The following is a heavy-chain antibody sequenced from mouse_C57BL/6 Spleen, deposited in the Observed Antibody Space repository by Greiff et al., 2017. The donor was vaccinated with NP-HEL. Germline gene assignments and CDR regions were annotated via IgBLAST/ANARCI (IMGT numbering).Heavy chain of an antibody. D-gene: IGHD5-1*01. J-gene: IGHJ4*01. CDR2: IDPENGDT. V-gene: IGHV14-4*01. Sequence: EVKLQESGAELVRPGASVKLSCTASGFNIKDDYMHWVKQRPEQGLEWIGWIDPENGDTEYASKFQGKATITADTSSNTAYLQLSSLTSEDTAVYYCTTYLSLYAMDYWGQGTSVTVSS. CDR3: TTYLSLYAMDY. CDR1: GFNIKDDY.